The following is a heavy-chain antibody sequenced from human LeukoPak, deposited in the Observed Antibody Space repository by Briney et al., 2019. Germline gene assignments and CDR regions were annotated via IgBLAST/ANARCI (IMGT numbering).Heavy chain of an antibody. D-gene: IGHD6-19*01. CDR1: GGSFSGYY. CDR3: ARGGLAVAGTSPGVDY. CDR2: INHSGST. Sequence: SETLSLTCAVYGGSFSGYYWSWIRQPPGKGLERIGEINHSGSTNYNPSLKSRVTISVDTSKNQFSLKLSSVTAADTAVYYCARGGLAVAGTSPGVDYWGQGTLVTVSS. J-gene: IGHJ4*02. V-gene: IGHV4-34*01.